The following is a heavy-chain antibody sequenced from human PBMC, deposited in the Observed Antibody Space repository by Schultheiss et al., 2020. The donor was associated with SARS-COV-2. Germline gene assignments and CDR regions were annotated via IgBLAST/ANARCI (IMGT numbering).Heavy chain of an antibody. Sequence: ASVKVSCKASGYTFTSYAMHWVRQAPGQRLEWMGWINAGNGNTKYSQKFQGRVTITRDTSASTAYMELSSLRSEDTAVYYCAREAGYSSSWYYFDYWGQGTLVTVSS. CDR1: GYTFTSYA. J-gene: IGHJ4*02. V-gene: IGHV1-3*01. CDR2: INAGNGNT. CDR3: AREAGYSSSWYYFDY. D-gene: IGHD6-13*01.